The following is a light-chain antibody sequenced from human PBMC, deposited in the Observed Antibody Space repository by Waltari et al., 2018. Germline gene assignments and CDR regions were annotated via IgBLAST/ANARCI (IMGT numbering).Light chain of an antibody. CDR1: SSDVGSYNL. V-gene: IGLV2-23*01. CDR3: CSYGGSSTWV. Sequence: QSALIQPASVSGSPGQSITISCIGISSDVGSYNLVSWYQQHPDKAPNLMIYEGTKRPSGVSNRFPGSKSGNPASLIISGLQAEDEGDYYCSYGGSSTWVFGGGTKLTVL. CDR2: EGT. J-gene: IGLJ3*02.